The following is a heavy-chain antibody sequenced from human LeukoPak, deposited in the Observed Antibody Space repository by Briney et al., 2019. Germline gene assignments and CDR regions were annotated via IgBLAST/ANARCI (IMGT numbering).Heavy chain of an antibody. CDR2: ISSSGSTI. V-gene: IGHV3-48*03. CDR1: GFTLSSYE. Sequence: GGSLRLSCAASGFTLSSYEMNWVRQAPGKGLEWVSYISSSGSTIYYADSVKGRFTISRDNAKNSLYLQMNSLRAEDTAVYYCARDPVLGYFDYWGEGTLVTVSS. CDR3: ARDPVLGYFDY. J-gene: IGHJ4*02.